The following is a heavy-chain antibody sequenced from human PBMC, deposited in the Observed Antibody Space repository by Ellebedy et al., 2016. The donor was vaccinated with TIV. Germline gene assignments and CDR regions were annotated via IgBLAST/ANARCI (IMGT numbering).Heavy chain of an antibody. Sequence: PGGSLRLSCAASGFTVSNNYMSWVRQAPGKGLEWVSVIYSGGNTFYAESVKGRFTTSRDSSQNTLYLQMDSLRAEDTAVYYCASSPSQGYWGQGTLVTVSS. J-gene: IGHJ4*02. CDR1: GFTVSNNY. CDR3: ASSPSQGY. CDR2: IYSGGNT. V-gene: IGHV3-53*01.